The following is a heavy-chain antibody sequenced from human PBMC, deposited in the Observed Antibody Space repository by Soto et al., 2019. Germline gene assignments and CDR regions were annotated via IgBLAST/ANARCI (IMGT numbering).Heavy chain of an antibody. CDR1: GGSMTSYY. CDR2: VYSSGGT. J-gene: IGHJ5*02. V-gene: IGHV4-4*07. D-gene: IGHD3-3*01. Sequence: DTLSLTCTVSGGSMTSYYWTWIRQPAGKGLEWIGRVYSSGGTHYNPSLKSRVTISLDTSKNQFSLRLLSVTDADTAVYFCARGQRFSDWFDPWGQGTLVTVSS. CDR3: ARGQRFSDWFDP.